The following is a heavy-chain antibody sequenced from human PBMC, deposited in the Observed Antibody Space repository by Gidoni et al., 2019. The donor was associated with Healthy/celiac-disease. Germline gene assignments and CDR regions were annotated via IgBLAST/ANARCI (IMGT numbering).Heavy chain of an antibody. CDR2: MSYDGSNK. D-gene: IGHD3-9*01. Sequence: QVRLVESGGGVVQPGRSLRLPCPASGFTFSSYATHWVRQAPGKGLEWVAVMSYDGSNKYYADSVKGRFTIYRDNSKNTLYLQMNSLRAEDTAVYYCARAGSPLRYFDWLLSFDYWGQGTLVTVSS. CDR3: ARAGSPLRYFDWLLSFDY. CDR1: GFTFSSYA. J-gene: IGHJ4*02. V-gene: IGHV3-30*04.